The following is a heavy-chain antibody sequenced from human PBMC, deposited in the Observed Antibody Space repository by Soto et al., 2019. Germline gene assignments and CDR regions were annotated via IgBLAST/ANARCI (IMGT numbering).Heavy chain of an antibody. J-gene: IGHJ1*01. CDR1: GFTFSDYY. CDR2: ISSSGSTI. CDR3: ASSGIAAAAEYFQH. V-gene: IGHV3-11*01. Sequence: PGGSLRLSCAASGFTFSDYYMSWIRQAPGKGLEWVSYISSSGSTIYYADSVKGRFTISRDNAKNSLYLQMNSLRAEDTAVYYCASSGIAAAAEYFQHWGQGTLVTVSS. D-gene: IGHD6-13*01.